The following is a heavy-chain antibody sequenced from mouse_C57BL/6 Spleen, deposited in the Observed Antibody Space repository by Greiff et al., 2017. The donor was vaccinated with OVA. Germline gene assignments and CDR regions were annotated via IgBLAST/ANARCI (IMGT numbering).Heavy chain of an antibody. D-gene: IGHD1-1*01. V-gene: IGHV1-18*01. Sequence: VQLQQSGPELVKPGASVKIPCKASGYTFTDYNMDWVKQSHGKSLEWIGDINPNNGGTIYNQKFKGKATLTVDKSSSTAYMELRSLTSEDTAVYYCARGGITTVVAPDWYFDVWGTGTTVTVSS. CDR3: ARGGITTVVAPDWYFDV. J-gene: IGHJ1*03. CDR2: INPNNGGT. CDR1: GYTFTDYN.